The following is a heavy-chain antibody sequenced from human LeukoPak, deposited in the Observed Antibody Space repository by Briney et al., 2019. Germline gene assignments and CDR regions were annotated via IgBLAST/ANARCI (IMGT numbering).Heavy chain of an antibody. J-gene: IGHJ3*02. CDR2: ISGYNGNT. CDR3: ARASRVYYDSSGYYPKDDAFDI. V-gene: IGHV1-18*01. CDR1: GYRFTSYG. Sequence: ASVKVSCKASGYRFTSYGISWVRQAPGQGLEWMGWISGYNGNTNYEQKVQGRATMTTDTSTSTAYMEVRSLRSDDTAVYYCARASRVYYDSSGYYPKDDAFDIWGQGTMVTVSS. D-gene: IGHD3-22*01.